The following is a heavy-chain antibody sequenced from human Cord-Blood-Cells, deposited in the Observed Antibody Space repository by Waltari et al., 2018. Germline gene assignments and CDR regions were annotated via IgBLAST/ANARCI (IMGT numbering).Heavy chain of an antibody. CDR1: GYSFPSYW. CDR2: IYPGDSDT. V-gene: IGHV5-51*01. CDR3: ARQAPNWGDDAFDI. D-gene: IGHD7-27*01. Sequence: EVQLVQSGAAVKKPGASLKISCKGSGYSFPSYWIGWVRQLPGKGLEWMGIIYPGDSDTRYSPSFQGQVTISADKSISTAYLQWSSLKASDTAMYYCARQAPNWGDDAFDIWGQGTMVTVSS. J-gene: IGHJ3*02.